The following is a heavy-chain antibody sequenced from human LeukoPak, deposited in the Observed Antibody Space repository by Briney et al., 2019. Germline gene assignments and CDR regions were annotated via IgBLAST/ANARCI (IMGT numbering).Heavy chain of an antibody. CDR1: GDSVSNKDAA. Sequence: SQTLSLTCAISGDSVSNKDAAWNWIRESPSRGLEWLGRTFYRSKSYNDYAVSVKGRIIVSADTSKNQFSLHLNSVTPDDTAVYYCGRTVGYFDYWGQGILVTVSS. CDR3: GRTVGYFDY. D-gene: IGHD2-15*01. J-gene: IGHJ4*02. CDR2: TFYRSKSYN. V-gene: IGHV6-1*01.